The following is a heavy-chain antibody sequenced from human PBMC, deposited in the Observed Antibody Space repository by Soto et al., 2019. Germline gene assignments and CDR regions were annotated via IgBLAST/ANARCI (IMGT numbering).Heavy chain of an antibody. V-gene: IGHV3-7*04. CDR2: IKQDGSEK. D-gene: IGHD3-10*01. J-gene: IGHJ4*02. CDR1: GFTFSSYW. CDR3: ARGDYYGSGSLRFDD. Sequence: GGSLRLSCAASGFTFSSYWMSWVRQAPGKGLEWVAMIKQDGSEKYYVNSVKGRFTISRDNAKNSLYLQMNSLRAEDTAVYYCARGDYYGSGSLRFDDWGQGTLVTVSS.